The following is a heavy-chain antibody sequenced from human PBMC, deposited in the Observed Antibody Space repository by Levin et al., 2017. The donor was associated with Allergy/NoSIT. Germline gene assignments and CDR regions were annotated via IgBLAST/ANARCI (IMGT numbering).Heavy chain of an antibody. CDR3: ARDRIMITFGGVIGRKYYYYGMDV. D-gene: IGHD3-16*02. Sequence: SVKVSCRPSGGTFSSYAISWVRQAPGQGLEWMGGIIPVFGTSNYAQKFQGKVTITADESTSTAYMELSSLRSEDTAVYYCARDRIMITFGGVIGRKYYYYGMDVWGQGTTVTVSS. CDR1: GGTFSSYA. J-gene: IGHJ6*02. CDR2: IIPVFGTS. V-gene: IGHV1-69*13.